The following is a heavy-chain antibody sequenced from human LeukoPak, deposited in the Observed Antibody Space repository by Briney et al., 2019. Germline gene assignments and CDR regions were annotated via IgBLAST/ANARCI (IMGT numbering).Heavy chain of an antibody. CDR2: ISGSGGST. V-gene: IGHV3-23*01. D-gene: IGHD3-22*01. J-gene: IGHJ4*02. Sequence: PGGSLRLSCAASGFPFSNYWMSWVRQAPGKGLEWVAGISGSGGSTNYADSVKGRFSISRDNPKNTLYLQMNSLRAEDTAVYFCAKRGVVIRVILVGFHKEAYYFDSWGQGALVTVSS. CDR1: GFPFSNYW. CDR3: AKRGVVIRVILVGFHKEAYYFDS.